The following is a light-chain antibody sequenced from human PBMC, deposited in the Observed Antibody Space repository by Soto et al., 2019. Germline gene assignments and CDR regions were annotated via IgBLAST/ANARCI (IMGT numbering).Light chain of an antibody. CDR3: EKYDSAPWT. J-gene: IGKJ1*01. Sequence: DIQMTQSPSSLSASVGDRVTITFRARQGISNYLAWYQQKPGKVPKLLIYAASTLQSGVPSRFSVSGSGTDFTLTISSLQPEYVATYYCEKYDSAPWTFGQGTKVEIK. V-gene: IGKV1-27*01. CDR1: QGISNY. CDR2: AAS.